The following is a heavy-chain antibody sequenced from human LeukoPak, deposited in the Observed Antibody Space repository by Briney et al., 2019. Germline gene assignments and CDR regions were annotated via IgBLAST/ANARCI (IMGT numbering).Heavy chain of an antibody. CDR1: GYSFTSYW. D-gene: IGHD5-24*01. Sequence: GESLKISCKGSGYSFTSYWIGWVRQMPGKGLEWMGIIYPGDSDTRYSPSFEGQVTISSDKSITTAYLQWSSLKASDTAMYYCAKSNRGDGYNYWFDPWGQGTLVTVSS. J-gene: IGHJ5*02. V-gene: IGHV5-51*01. CDR3: AKSNRGDGYNYWFDP. CDR2: IYPGDSDT.